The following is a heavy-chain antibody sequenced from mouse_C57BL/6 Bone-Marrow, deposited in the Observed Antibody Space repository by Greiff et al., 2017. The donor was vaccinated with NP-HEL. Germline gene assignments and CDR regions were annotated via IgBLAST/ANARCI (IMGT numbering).Heavy chain of an antibody. V-gene: IGHV1-81*01. D-gene: IGHD2-3*01. CDR2: IYPRSGNT. CDR3: ARGWFSRYCAMDY. CDR1: GYTFTSYG. Sequence: VQLQESGAELARPGASVKLSCKASGYTFTSYGISWVKQRTGQGLVWIGEIYPRSGNTYYNEKFKGKATLTADKSSSTAYMELRSLTSEDSAIYFGARGWFSRYCAMDYWGQGTTVTVSS. J-gene: IGHJ4*01.